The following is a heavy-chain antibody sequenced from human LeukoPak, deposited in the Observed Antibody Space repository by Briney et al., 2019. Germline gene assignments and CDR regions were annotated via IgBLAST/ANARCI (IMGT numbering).Heavy chain of an antibody. V-gene: IGHV1-8*01. D-gene: IGHD5-18*01. Sequence: GASVKVSCKASGYTFTSYDINWVRQATGQGLEWMGWMNPNSGNTGYAQKFQGRVTMTRNTSISTAYMELSSLRSEDTAVYYCARGSSAMADYYYYYYMDAWGKGTTVTISS. CDR1: GYTFTSYD. CDR2: MNPNSGNT. J-gene: IGHJ6*03. CDR3: ARGSSAMADYYYYYYMDA.